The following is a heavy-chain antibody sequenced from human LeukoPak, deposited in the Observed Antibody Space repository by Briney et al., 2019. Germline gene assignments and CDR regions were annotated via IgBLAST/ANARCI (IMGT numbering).Heavy chain of an antibody. CDR2: IYYSGST. CDR1: GGSVRGGSYY. Sequence: PSETLSLTCTVSGGSVRGGSYYWSWIRQPSGKGLEWIGYIYYSGSTKYNPSLKSRVTILVDTSKNQFSLKLSSVTAADTAVYYCAREPGVSSGWYRVNWFDPWGQGTLVTVSS. D-gene: IGHD6-19*01. CDR3: AREPGVSSGWYRVNWFDP. J-gene: IGHJ5*02. V-gene: IGHV4-61*01.